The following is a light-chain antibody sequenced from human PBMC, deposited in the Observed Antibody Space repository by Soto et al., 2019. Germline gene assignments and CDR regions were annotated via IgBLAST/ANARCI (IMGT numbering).Light chain of an antibody. CDR2: GAS. CDR1: QSVSIN. CDR3: QKYRNCLQK. V-gene: IGKV3-15*01. J-gene: IGKJ1*01. Sequence: EIVVTQSPATLSVSPGERATLSCRASQSVSINLAWYQQKPGQAPRLLIYGASTRATDIPARFSGSGSGTELMLTISSLQLEDFAVRYCQKYRNCLQKLGQGTKGDI.